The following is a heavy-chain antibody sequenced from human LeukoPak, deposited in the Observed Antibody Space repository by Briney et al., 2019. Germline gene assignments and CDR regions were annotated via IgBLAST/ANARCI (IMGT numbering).Heavy chain of an antibody. CDR1: GYSFTNYW. CDR3: ARAWNFDY. CDR2: INPSDSDT. V-gene: IGHV5-51*01. D-gene: IGHD1-1*01. Sequence: GESLKISCKGSGYSFTNYWIAWVRQMPGRGLEWMVIINPSDSDTRYSPSFQGQITISADKSISTAYLQWSSLKASDSAMYYCARAWNFDYWGQGTLVTVSS. J-gene: IGHJ4*02.